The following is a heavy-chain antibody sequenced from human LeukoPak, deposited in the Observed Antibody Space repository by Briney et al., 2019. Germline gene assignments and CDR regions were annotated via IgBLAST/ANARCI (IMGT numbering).Heavy chain of an antibody. CDR1: GYSISSGYY. J-gene: IGHJ6*04. CDR2: IYHSGST. D-gene: IGHD2-2*01. CDR3: ARDLGEYQLPPLAYYYYGMDV. V-gene: IGHV4-38-2*02. Sequence: SETLSLTCAVSGYSISSGYYWGWIRQPPGKGLEWIGTIYHSGSTYYNPSLKSRVTISVDTSKNRFSLKLSSVTAADTAVYYCARDLGEYQLPPLAYYYYGMDVWGKGTTVTVSS.